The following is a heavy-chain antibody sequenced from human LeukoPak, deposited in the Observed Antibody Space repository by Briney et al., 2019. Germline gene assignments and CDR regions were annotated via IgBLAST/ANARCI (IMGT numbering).Heavy chain of an antibody. J-gene: IGHJ3*02. CDR2: ISSSGSTI. CDR1: GFTFSDYY. Sequence: GGSLRLSCAASGFTFSDYYMSWLRQAPGKGLEWVSFISSSGSTIYHADSMKGRFTISRDNAKNSVYLQMNSLRAEDTAVYYCARGLGYCSGGSCPRRAFDIWGQGTMVTVSS. V-gene: IGHV3-11*01. D-gene: IGHD2-15*01. CDR3: ARGLGYCSGGSCPRRAFDI.